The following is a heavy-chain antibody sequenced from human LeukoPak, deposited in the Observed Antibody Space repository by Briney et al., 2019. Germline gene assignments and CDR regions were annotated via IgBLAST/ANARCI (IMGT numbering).Heavy chain of an antibody. Sequence: SETLSHTCTVSGGSISSYNWSWIRQPPGKGLEWIGYIYYSGSTNYNPSLKSRVTISVDTSKNQFSLKLSSVTAADTAVYYCARGAGSPYYFDYWGQGTLVTVSS. D-gene: IGHD3-10*01. CDR1: GGSISSYN. J-gene: IGHJ4*02. CDR2: IYYSGST. V-gene: IGHV4-59*01. CDR3: ARGAGSPYYFDY.